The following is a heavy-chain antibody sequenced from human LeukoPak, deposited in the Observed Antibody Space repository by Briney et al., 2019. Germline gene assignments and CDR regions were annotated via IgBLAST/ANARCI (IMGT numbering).Heavy chain of an antibody. CDR3: TSGGMVSGDY. CDR1: GGSISDNY. V-gene: IGHV4-59*01. D-gene: IGHD2-8*01. CDR2: IYYSGRT. J-gene: IGHJ4*01. Sequence: SETLSLTCSVSGGSISDNYWGWIRQPPGKGLEWIGYIYYSGRTDYNPFLKSRVTISVDTSKNQFSLKLRSVTAADTAVYYCTSGGMVSGDYWGHGTLVTVSS.